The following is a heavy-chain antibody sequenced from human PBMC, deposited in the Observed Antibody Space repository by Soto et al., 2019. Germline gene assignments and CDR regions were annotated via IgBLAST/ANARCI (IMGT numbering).Heavy chain of an antibody. D-gene: IGHD3-10*01. Sequence: RLSCAASGFTFSSYSMNWVRQAPGKGLEWVSYISSSSSTIYYADSVKGRFTISRDNAKNSLYLQMNSLRAEDTAVYYCARDHRAVRGVAFDYWGQGTLVTVSS. V-gene: IGHV3-48*01. J-gene: IGHJ4*02. CDR2: ISSSSSTI. CDR1: GFTFSSYS. CDR3: ARDHRAVRGVAFDY.